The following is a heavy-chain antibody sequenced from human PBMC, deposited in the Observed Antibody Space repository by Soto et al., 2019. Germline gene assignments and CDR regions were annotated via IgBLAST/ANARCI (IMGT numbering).Heavy chain of an antibody. V-gene: IGHV3-9*01. D-gene: IGHD5-12*01. CDR1: GFTFDDYA. Sequence: EVQLVESGGGLVQPGRSLRLSCAASGFTFDDYAMHWVRQAPGKGLEWVSGISWNSGSIGYADSVKGRFTISRDNAKNSLYLQMNSLRAEDTALYYCAKDMEMATTRHYFDYWGQGTLVTVSS. J-gene: IGHJ4*02. CDR3: AKDMEMATTRHYFDY. CDR2: ISWNSGSI.